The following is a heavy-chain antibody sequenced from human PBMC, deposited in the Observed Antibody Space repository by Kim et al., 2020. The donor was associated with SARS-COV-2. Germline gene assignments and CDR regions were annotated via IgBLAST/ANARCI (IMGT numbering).Heavy chain of an antibody. D-gene: IGHD5-18*01. V-gene: IGHV1-2*02. Sequence: ASVKVSCKASGYTFSTYYIHWVRQAPGQGFEYMGWIDPNGGNTNYAQLFLGRVTMTRDTSVSTAYMELSRLTSDDTAVYYCARGGGYNGIEPWGQGTLVTVSP. J-gene: IGHJ5*02. CDR1: GYTFSTYY. CDR3: ARGGGYNGIEP. CDR2: IDPNGGNT.